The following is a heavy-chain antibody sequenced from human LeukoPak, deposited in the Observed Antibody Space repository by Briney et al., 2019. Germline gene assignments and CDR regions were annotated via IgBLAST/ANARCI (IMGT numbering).Heavy chain of an antibody. CDR1: GGSISSSSYY. V-gene: IGHV4-39*07. J-gene: IGHJ4*02. Sequence: PSETLSLTCTVSGGSISSSSYYWGWIRQPPGKGLEWIGSIYYSGSTYYNPSLKSRVTISVDTSKNQFSLKLSSVTAADTAVYYCAREGSPDPYFDYWGQGTLVTVSS. CDR2: IYYSGST. D-gene: IGHD6-13*01. CDR3: AREGSPDPYFDY.